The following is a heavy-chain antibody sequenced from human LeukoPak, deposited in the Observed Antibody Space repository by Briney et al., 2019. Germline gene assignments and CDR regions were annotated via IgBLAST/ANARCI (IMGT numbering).Heavy chain of an antibody. CDR3: ARGRSTRRHIVLMVYAIRGAFDI. Sequence: SETLSLTCAVYGGSFSGYYWSWIRQPPGKGLEWIGEINHSGSTNYNPSLKSRLTISVDTSKNQFSLKLSSVTAADTAVYYCARGRSTRRHIVLMVYAIRGAFDIWGQGTMVTVSS. D-gene: IGHD2-8*01. V-gene: IGHV4-34*01. CDR1: GGSFSGYY. J-gene: IGHJ3*02. CDR2: INHSGST.